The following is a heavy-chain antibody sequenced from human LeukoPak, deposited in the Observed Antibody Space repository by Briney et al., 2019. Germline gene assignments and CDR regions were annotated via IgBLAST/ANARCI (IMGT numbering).Heavy chain of an antibody. CDR2: INPNSGGT. D-gene: IGHD1-26*01. V-gene: IGHV1-2*02. Sequence: ASVKVSCKTSGCTFTGYYMHWVRQAPGQGLEWMGWINPNSGGTNYAQKFQGGVTMTRDTSISTAYMELSRLRSDDTAVYYCARATRGVREPLFDYWGQGTLVTVSS. CDR1: GCTFTGYY. J-gene: IGHJ4*02. CDR3: ARATRGVREPLFDY.